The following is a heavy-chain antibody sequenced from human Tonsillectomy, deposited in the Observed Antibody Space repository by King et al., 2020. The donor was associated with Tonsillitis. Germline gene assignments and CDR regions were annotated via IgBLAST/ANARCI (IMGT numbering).Heavy chain of an antibody. Sequence: VQLVESGGGVVQAGRSLRLSCAASGFTFSSYAMHWVRQAPGKGLEWVALISYDGSNKYYADSVKGRFTISRDNSKNTLYLQMNSLRAEDTAVYYCARDLSLLWFGELSDWGQGTLVTVSS. D-gene: IGHD3-10*01. CDR2: ISYDGSNK. J-gene: IGHJ4*02. CDR3: ARDLSLLWFGELSD. V-gene: IGHV3-30*04. CDR1: GFTFSSYA.